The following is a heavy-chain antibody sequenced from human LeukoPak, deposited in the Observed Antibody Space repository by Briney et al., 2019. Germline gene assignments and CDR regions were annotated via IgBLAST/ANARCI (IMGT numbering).Heavy chain of an antibody. Sequence: TGGSLRLSCTASGFTFSTNAMSWVRQAPGKGLEWVSSISDRTGSSTYYADSVKGRFTFSRDNSKNTLYLQMNSLRAEDTAVYYCAKDLSYYDSSGYYRLFDYWGQGTVVTVSS. J-gene: IGHJ4*02. CDR2: ISDRTGSST. V-gene: IGHV3-23*01. D-gene: IGHD3-22*01. CDR3: AKDLSYYDSSGYYRLFDY. CDR1: GFTFSTNA.